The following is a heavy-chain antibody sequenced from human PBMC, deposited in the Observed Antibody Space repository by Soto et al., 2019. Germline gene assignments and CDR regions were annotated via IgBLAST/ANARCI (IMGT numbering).Heavy chain of an antibody. CDR1: GGSVSSGSYY. J-gene: IGHJ5*02. CDR2: IYYSGST. CDR3: ARDWYSSSWYSWFGP. Sequence: PSETLSLTCTVSGGSVSSGSYYWSWIRQPPGKGLEWIGCIYYSGSTNYNPSLKSRVTISVDTSKNQFSLKLSSVTAADTAVYYCARDWYSSSWYSWFGPWGQGTLVTVSS. D-gene: IGHD6-13*01. V-gene: IGHV4-61*01.